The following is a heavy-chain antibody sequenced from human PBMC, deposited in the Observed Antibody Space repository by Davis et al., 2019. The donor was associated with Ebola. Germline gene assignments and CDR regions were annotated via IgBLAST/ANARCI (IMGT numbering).Heavy chain of an antibody. CDR1: GGSINTYF. J-gene: IGHJ4*02. Sequence: MPSETLSLTCTVSGGSINTYFWSWIRQPPGKGLEWIGNIHYLGNTNYNPSLKSRVTMSVDTSKNQFSLKLSSVTAADTAVYYCASLLTYYYGSGIYSFPYYFDYWGQGTLVTVSS. CDR3: ASLLTYYYGSGIYSFPYYFDY. D-gene: IGHD3-10*01. CDR2: IHYLGNT. V-gene: IGHV4-59*08.